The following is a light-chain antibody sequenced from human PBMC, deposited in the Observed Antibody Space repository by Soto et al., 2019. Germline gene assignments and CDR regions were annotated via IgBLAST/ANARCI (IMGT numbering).Light chain of an antibody. CDR2: DAS. CDR1: QSVSNY. V-gene: IGKV3-11*01. Sequence: EIVLTQSPATLSLSPVEKATLSCRASQSVSNYLAWYQQKPGHAPRLLIYDASTRATGIPARFSGSGSGTDFTLTISSLEPEDFAVYYCQQRSNWPPLTFGGGTKVDIK. CDR3: QQRSNWPPLT. J-gene: IGKJ4*01.